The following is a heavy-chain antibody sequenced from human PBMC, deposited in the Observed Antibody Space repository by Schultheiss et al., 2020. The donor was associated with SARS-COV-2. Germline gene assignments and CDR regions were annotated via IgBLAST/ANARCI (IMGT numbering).Heavy chain of an antibody. D-gene: IGHD6-19*01. V-gene: IGHV4-4*07. CDR1: GGSISSYY. J-gene: IGHJ4*02. Sequence: SETLSLTCTVSGGSISSYYWSWIRQPPGKGLEWIGRIYTSGSTNYNPSLKSRVTISVDTSKNQFSLKLSSVTAADTAVYYCARGSAVAGTRDFDYWGQGTLVTVSS. CDR2: IYTSGST. CDR3: ARGSAVAGTRDFDY.